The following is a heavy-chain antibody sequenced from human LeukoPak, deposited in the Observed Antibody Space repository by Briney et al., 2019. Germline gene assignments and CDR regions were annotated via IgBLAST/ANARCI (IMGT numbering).Heavy chain of an antibody. CDR3: ARDQGTTVTLGRTGHFDY. Sequence: PGGSLRLSCAASGFTFSSYGMHWVRQAPGKGLEWVAFIRYDGSNKYYADSVKGRFTNSRDNSKNTLYLQMNSLRAEDTAVYYCARDQGTTVTLGRTGHFDYWGQGTLVTVSS. CDR2: IRYDGSNK. V-gene: IGHV3-30*02. D-gene: IGHD4-17*01. CDR1: GFTFSSYG. J-gene: IGHJ4*02.